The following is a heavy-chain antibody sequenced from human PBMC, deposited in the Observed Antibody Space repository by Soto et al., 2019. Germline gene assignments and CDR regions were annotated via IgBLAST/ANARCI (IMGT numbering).Heavy chain of an antibody. CDR3: ARGQRFSDSFDP. V-gene: IGHV4-4*07. D-gene: IGHD3-3*01. J-gene: IGHJ5*02. CDR2: IYSSGGT. Sequence: QVQLQESGPGLVKPSETLSLTCTVSGGAISGYYRTWIRQSAGKGLEWIGRIYSSGGTKYNPSLQSRVTMSLDTSKNQFSLRLTSVTAADTAVYYCARGQRFSDSFDPWGQGTLVTASS. CDR1: GGAISGYY.